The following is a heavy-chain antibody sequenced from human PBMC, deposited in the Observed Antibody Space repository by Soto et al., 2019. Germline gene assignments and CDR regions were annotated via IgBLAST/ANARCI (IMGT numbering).Heavy chain of an antibody. Sequence: EVQLLQSGGGLVQPGGSLRLSCTASGFIYSIYAMAWVRQAPGKGLEWVSAISGSGGETYYADSVKGRFTISRDNSKNTVYLQMTNLRAEDTAVYYCAKEIAVAVATPPEYWAQGTLVTVSS. CDR3: AKEIAVAVATPPEY. J-gene: IGHJ4*02. CDR2: ISGSGGET. V-gene: IGHV3-23*01. D-gene: IGHD5-12*01. CDR1: GFIYSIYA.